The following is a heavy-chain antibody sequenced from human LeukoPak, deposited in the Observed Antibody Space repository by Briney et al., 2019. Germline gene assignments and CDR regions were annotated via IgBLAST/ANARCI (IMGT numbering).Heavy chain of an antibody. CDR1: GFTFSNAW. Sequence: PGGSLRLSCAASGFTFSNAWMSWVRQAPGKGLEWVGRIKSKTDGRTTDYAAPVKGRFTISRDDSKNTLYLQMNSLKTEDTAVYYCTTDDSYGSLAYWGQGTLVTVSS. CDR3: TTDDSYGSLAY. D-gene: IGHD5-24*01. V-gene: IGHV3-15*01. J-gene: IGHJ4*02. CDR2: IKSKTDGRTT.